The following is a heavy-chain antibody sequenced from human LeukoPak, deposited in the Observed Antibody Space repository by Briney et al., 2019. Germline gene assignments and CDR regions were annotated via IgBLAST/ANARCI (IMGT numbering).Heavy chain of an antibody. D-gene: IGHD3-10*01. Sequence: GGSLRLSCAASGFTFSNAWMSWVRQAPGKGLEWVGRIKSKTDGGTTDYAAPVKGRFTVSRGDSKNTLYLQMNSLKTEDTAVYYCATDAPRDYYGSGSYYLWGQEPWSPSPQ. CDR3: ATDAPRDYYGSGSYYL. CDR1: GFTFSNAW. CDR2: IKSKTDGGTT. J-gene: IGHJ4*02. V-gene: IGHV3-15*01.